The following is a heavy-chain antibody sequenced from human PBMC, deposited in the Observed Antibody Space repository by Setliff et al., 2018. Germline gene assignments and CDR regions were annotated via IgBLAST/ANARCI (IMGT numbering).Heavy chain of an antibody. D-gene: IGHD3-22*01. CDR3: ARAPRYFDSTGSYFDF. CDR1: GGSISSGGYY. V-gene: IGHV4-31*03. CDR2: IYYSGST. J-gene: IGHJ4*02. Sequence: KTSETLSLTCTVSGGSISSGGYYWSWIRQHPGKGLEWIGYIYYSGSTYYNPSLKSRVTMSVDTSKSQFSLKLTSVTAADTAVYYCARAPRYFDSTGSYFDFWGQGTLVTASS.